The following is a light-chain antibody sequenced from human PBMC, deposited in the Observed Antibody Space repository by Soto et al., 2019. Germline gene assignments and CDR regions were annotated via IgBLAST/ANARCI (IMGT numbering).Light chain of an antibody. CDR1: QTISSF. V-gene: IGKV1-39*01. J-gene: IGKJ4*01. CDR2: AAS. CDR3: QQSYNTPSLT. Sequence: DIQMTQSPSSLSASVGDRVTITCRASQTISSFLNWYQQKPGNAPKLLIYAASSLQSGVPSRFSGSGSGTDFTLTISSLQPEDFATYYCQQSYNTPSLTFGGGTKVEIK.